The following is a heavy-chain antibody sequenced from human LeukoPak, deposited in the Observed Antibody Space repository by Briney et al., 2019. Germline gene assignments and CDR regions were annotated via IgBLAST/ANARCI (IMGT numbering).Heavy chain of an antibody. V-gene: IGHV4-59*01. CDR2: IYYSGST. CDR1: GGSISCYY. J-gene: IGHJ3*02. Sequence: SETLSLTCTVSGGSISCYYWSWIRPPRGKGLECIGYIYYSGSTNYNPSLKSRVTISVDTSKNQFSLKLSSVTAADTAVYYCARDLPYCGGDCYSGYDAFDIWGQGTMVTVSS. D-gene: IGHD2-21*01. CDR3: ARDLPYCGGDCYSGYDAFDI.